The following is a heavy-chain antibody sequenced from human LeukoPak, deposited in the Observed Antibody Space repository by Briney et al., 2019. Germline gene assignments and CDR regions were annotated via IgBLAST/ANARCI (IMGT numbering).Heavy chain of an antibody. D-gene: IGHD6-19*01. CDR2: IKQDGSEK. J-gene: IGHJ4*02. CDR3: ARAVTGVAYYFDY. Sequence: PGGSLRLSCAASGFTFSIYWMTWVRQAPGKGLEWVANIKQDGSEKYYVDSAKGRFTISRDNAKNSLYLQMNSLRAEDTAVYYCARAVTGVAYYFDYWGQETLVTVSS. CDR1: GFTFSIYW. V-gene: IGHV3-7*05.